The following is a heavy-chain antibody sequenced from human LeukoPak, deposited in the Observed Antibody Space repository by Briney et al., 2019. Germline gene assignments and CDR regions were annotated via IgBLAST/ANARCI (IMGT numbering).Heavy chain of an antibody. V-gene: IGHV3-33*01. J-gene: IGHJ4*02. CDR3: ARDQGGPAAHYYFDY. D-gene: IGHD2-2*01. Sequence: GRSLRLSCAASGFTFSSYGMHWVRQAPGKGLEWVAVIWYDGSNKYYADSVKGRFTISRDNSKNTLYLQMYSLRAEDTAVYYCARDQGGPAAHYYFDYWGQGTLVTVSA. CDR1: GFTFSSYG. CDR2: IWYDGSNK.